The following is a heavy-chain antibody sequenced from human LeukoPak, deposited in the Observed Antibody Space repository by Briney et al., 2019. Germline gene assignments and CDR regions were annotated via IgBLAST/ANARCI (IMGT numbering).Heavy chain of an antibody. V-gene: IGHV4-30-4*01. J-gene: IGHJ4*02. Sequence: SETLSLTCTVSGGSISSYYWSWIRQPPGKGLEWIGYIYYSGSTYYNPSLKSRVTISVDTSKNQFSLKLSSVTAADTAVYYCARAGRYYGSGSHPLVYWGQGTLVTVSS. D-gene: IGHD3-10*01. CDR2: IYYSGST. CDR3: ARAGRYYGSGSHPLVY. CDR1: GGSISSYY.